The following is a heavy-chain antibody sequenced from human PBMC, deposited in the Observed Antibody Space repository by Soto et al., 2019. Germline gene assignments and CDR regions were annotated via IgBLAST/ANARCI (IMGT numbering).Heavy chain of an antibody. V-gene: IGHV3-23*01. CDR3: AKGHYYDNVGNWVGNQAFAS. J-gene: IGHJ4*02. Sequence: EVQLLQSGGGVVQPGGSLRLSCAVSGFSFNNYSMNWVRLAPGKGLEWVSSISGGGTGTYSADAVRGRFTISRDKSRNTVYLQMSSMRAEDTDVYYCAKGHYYDNVGNWVGNQAFASWGQGSLVTVSS. D-gene: IGHD3-22*01. CDR2: ISGGGTGT. CDR1: GFSFNNYS.